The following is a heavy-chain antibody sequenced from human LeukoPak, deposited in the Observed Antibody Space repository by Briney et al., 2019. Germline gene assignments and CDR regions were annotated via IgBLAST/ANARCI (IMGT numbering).Heavy chain of an antibody. CDR2: IKSKTDGGTT. CDR3: TTDRFLVGLGPGWNYDLDY. CDR1: GFTFSNAW. D-gene: IGHD1-7*01. Sequence: PGGSLRLSCAAPGFTFSNAWMSWVRQAPGKGLEWVGRIKSKTDGGTTDYAAPVKGRFTISRDDSKNTLYLQMNSLKTEDTAVYYCTTDRFLVGLGPGWNYDLDYWGQGTLVTVSS. J-gene: IGHJ4*02. V-gene: IGHV3-15*01.